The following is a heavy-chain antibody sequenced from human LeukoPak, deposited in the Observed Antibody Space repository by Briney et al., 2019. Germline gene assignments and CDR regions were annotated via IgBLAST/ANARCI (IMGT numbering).Heavy chain of an antibody. CDR3: ARDRGDYDFWSGYSTSGGFDY. CDR2: ISGSGGST. D-gene: IGHD3-3*01. CDR1: GFTFSSYA. V-gene: IGHV3-23*01. Sequence: GGSLRLSCAASGFTFSSYAMSWVRQAPGKGLEWVSAISGSGGSTYYADSVKGRFTISRDNSKNTLYLQMNSLRAEDTAVYYCARDRGDYDFWSGYSTSGGFDYWGQGTLVTVSS. J-gene: IGHJ4*02.